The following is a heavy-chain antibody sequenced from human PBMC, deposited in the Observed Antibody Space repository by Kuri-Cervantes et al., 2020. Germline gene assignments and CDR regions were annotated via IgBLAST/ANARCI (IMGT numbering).Heavy chain of an antibody. Sequence: SGPTLVKPTQTLTLTCTFSGFSLTTSGMRVSWIRQPPGKALEWLARIDWDDDKFYRKSLKTRLAISKDTSKNQVVLTMTNMDPVDTATYYCARLGNGNYYGAFDIWGQGTMVTVSS. CDR2: IDWDDDK. J-gene: IGHJ3*02. CDR3: ARLGNGNYYGAFDI. CDR1: GFSLTTSGMR. V-gene: IGHV2-70*04. D-gene: IGHD1-26*01.